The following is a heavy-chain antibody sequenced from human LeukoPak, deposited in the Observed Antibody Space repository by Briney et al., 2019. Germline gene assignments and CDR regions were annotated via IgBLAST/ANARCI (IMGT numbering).Heavy chain of an antibody. J-gene: IGHJ6*02. Sequence: ASVTVSCRASGDTFSSYAIRWVRPAPGQGLEWMGRTNPNSGGTNYAQKFQGRVTMTRDTSISTAYMELSRLSSDDTAVYYCARGRSNYYGMDVWGQGTTVTVSS. CDR1: GDTFSSYA. D-gene: IGHD1-26*01. CDR2: TNPNSGGT. CDR3: ARGRSNYYGMDV. V-gene: IGHV1-2*06.